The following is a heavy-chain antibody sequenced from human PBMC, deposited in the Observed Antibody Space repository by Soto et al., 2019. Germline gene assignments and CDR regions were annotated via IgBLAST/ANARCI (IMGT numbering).Heavy chain of an antibody. CDR3: AREGVSSSWYYYYGMDV. J-gene: IGHJ6*02. V-gene: IGHV4-59*01. CDR2: ISYSGST. CDR1: GGSISSYY. D-gene: IGHD6-13*01. Sequence: QVQLQESGPGLVKPSETLSLTCTVSGGSISSYYWSWILQPPAKGLEWIGYISYSGSTNYSPSLKSRATISVDTSKHHFSQKLTSVTAADTAVYYCAREGVSSSWYYYYGMDVWGQGTTVNVSS.